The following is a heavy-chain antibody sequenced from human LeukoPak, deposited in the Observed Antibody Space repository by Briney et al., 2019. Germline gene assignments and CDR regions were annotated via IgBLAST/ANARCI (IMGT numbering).Heavy chain of an antibody. D-gene: IGHD3-22*01. J-gene: IGHJ3*02. CDR1: GFTLSSYW. CDR2: INSDGSSI. CDR3: ARVVYYYDSSGYPNAFDM. V-gene: IGHV3-74*01. Sequence: QPWGALRLSCAASGFTLSSYWMHWVRQAPGKGLVWVSRINSDGSSISYAGSAKGRFTISRDNAKNTLYLQMYSLRAEDTAVYYCARVVYYYDSSGYPNAFDMWGQGTMVTVSS.